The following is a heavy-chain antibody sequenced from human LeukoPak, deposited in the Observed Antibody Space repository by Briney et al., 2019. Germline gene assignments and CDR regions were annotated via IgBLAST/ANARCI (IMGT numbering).Heavy chain of an antibody. J-gene: IGHJ3*02. CDR3: ASDPVWVGAFDI. Sequence: SETLFLTCSVSGGSISTYYWSWIRQPAGKGLEWIGRIYTSGSTNYNPSLKSRVTMSVDTSKSQFSLNLSSVTAADTAVYYCASDPVWVGAFDIWGQGTMVTVSS. D-gene: IGHD1-26*01. CDR1: GGSISTYY. CDR2: IYTSGST. V-gene: IGHV4-4*07.